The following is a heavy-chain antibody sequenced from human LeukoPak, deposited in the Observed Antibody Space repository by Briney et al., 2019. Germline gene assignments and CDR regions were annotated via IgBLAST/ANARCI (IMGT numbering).Heavy chain of an antibody. CDR2: ISYDGSNE. V-gene: IGHV3-30-3*01. CDR1: GFTFSSYA. CDR3: ARAPLRGNSRGAFDI. Sequence: PGGSLRLSCAASGFTFSSYAMHWVRQAPGKGLEWVAVISYDGSNEYYADPVKGRFTISRDNSKNTLYLQMNSLRAEDTAVYYCARAPLRGNSRGAFDIWGQGTMVTVSS. D-gene: IGHD4-23*01. J-gene: IGHJ3*02.